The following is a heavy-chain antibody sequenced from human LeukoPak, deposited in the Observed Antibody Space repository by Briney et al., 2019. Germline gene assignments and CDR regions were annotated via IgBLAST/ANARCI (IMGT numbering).Heavy chain of an antibody. Sequence: PSETLSLTCTVSGGSISSYYWSWIRQPPGKGLEWIGYIYYSGSTNYNPSLKSRVTISVDTSKNQFSLKLSSVTAADTAVYYCARQPFDYGSGSYYFDYWGQGTLVTVSS. V-gene: IGHV4-59*08. CDR1: GGSISSYY. CDR3: ARQPFDYGSGSYYFDY. CDR2: IYYSGST. J-gene: IGHJ4*02. D-gene: IGHD3-10*01.